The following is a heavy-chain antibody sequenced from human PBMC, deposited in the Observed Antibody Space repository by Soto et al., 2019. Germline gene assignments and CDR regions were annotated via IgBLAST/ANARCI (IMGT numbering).Heavy chain of an antibody. CDR3: AKVLGYCSGGSCGPYDAFDI. CDR2: INAGNGNT. J-gene: IGHJ3*02. CDR1: GYTFTSYA. V-gene: IGHV1-3*01. Sequence: GASVKVSCKASGYTFTSYAMHWVRQAPGQRLEWMGWINAGNGNTKYSQKFQGRVTITRDTSASTAYMELSSLRSKDTAVYYCAKVLGYCSGGSCGPYDAFDIWGQGTRVNVS. D-gene: IGHD2-15*01.